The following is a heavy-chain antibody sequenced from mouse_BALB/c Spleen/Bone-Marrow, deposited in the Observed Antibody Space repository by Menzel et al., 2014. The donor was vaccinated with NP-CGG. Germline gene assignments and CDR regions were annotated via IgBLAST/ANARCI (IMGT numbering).Heavy chain of an antibody. V-gene: IGHV1-9*01. CDR2: ILPGSGST. Sequence: VQLQQSGAELMKPGASVEISCKATGYTFSSYWVEWVKQRPGHGLEWIGEILPGSGSTNYNDKFKGKATFTADTSSNTAYMQLSSLTSEDSALYYCARASVVPYYFDYWGQGTTLTVSS. CDR1: GYTFSSYW. J-gene: IGHJ2*01. CDR3: ARASVVPYYFDY. D-gene: IGHD1-1*01.